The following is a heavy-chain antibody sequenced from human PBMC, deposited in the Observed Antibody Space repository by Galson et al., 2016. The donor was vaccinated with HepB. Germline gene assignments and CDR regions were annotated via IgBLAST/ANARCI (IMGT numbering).Heavy chain of an antibody. J-gene: IGHJ3*02. CDR2: INPSSGDT. CDR1: GYNFTYYF. Sequence: SVKASCKASGYNFTYYFMHWVRQAPGQGLEWLGRINPSSGDTKYAQRFQGRVTVSRDTSTRTAYMELSRLRSDDTAVYYCVRTYCSTTRCYPDAFDIWGQGTAVTVSS. D-gene: IGHD2-2*01. CDR3: VRTYCSTTRCYPDAFDI. V-gene: IGHV1-2*06.